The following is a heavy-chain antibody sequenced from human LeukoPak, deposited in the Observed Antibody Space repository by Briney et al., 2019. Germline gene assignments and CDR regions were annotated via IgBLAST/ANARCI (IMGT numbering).Heavy chain of an antibody. V-gene: IGHV3-21*01. Sequence: GGSLRLSCVASGFTFRAYTMSWVRQAPGKGLEWVSFISSSSTYIYYADSLKGRFTISRDNAKNSLYLQMNSLRAEDTAVYYCARDDPRWGTSGDYWGQGTLVTVSS. CDR1: GFTFRAYT. D-gene: IGHD7-27*01. CDR2: ISSSSTYI. J-gene: IGHJ4*02. CDR3: ARDDPRWGTSGDY.